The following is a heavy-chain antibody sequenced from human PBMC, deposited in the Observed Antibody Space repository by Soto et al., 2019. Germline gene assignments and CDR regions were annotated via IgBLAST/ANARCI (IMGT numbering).Heavy chain of an antibody. V-gene: IGHV1-18*01. J-gene: IGHJ2*01. D-gene: IGHD3-22*01. CDR1: GYTFTRYG. Sequence: SGKVCCKASGYTFTRYGISWVRQAPGRGLEWMGWISAYNGNTNYAQKLQGRVSMTTDTSTSTAYMELWILRSDDTAVYYCARVPRSTMIIVAQGEEYFKHGGR. CDR2: ISAYNGNT. CDR3: ARVPRSTMIIVAQGEEYFKH.